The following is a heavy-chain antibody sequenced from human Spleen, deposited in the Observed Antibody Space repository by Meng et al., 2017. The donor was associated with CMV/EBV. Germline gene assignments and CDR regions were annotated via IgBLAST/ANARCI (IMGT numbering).Heavy chain of an antibody. CDR2: INPHSGAT. CDR1: GYTFTGFH. D-gene: IGHD1-26*01. Sequence: CKASGYTFTGFHTHWVRQAPGQGLEWMGWINPHSGATKSTEKFQGRVTMTRDTSPPPPYIELPLLRSDDTAVYYCARCGNFDLFAFAFWGPFTLLTVSS. J-gene: IGHJ2*01. CDR3: ARCGNFDLFAFAF. V-gene: IGHV1-2*02.